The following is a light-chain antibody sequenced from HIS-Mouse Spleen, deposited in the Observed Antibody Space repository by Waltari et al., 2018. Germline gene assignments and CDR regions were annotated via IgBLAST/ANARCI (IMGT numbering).Light chain of an antibody. CDR3: QVWDSSSDHSEV. CDR1: NIGSKS. J-gene: IGLJ2*01. Sequence: SYVLTQPPSVSVAPGKTARITCGGNNIGSKSVHWYQQKPCQAPVLVVYDDSDRPSGIPERFSGSNSGNTATLTISSVEAGDEADYYCQVWDSSSDHSEVFGGGTKLTVL. V-gene: IGLV3-21*03. CDR2: DDS.